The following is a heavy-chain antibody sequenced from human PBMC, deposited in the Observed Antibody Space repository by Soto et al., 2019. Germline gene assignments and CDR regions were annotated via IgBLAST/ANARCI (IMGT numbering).Heavy chain of an antibody. Sequence: QVHLVQSGTEVKEPGASVKVSCKASASTFTGYTINWVRQAPGQGLDWMGWISTFTGNTKYAGNFEGRVTMTTNTSMTTAYMELTSLTFDATAVYFCARGTVTSGRWFGPWGQGPLVSVSS. CDR3: ARGTVTSGRWFGP. V-gene: IGHV1-18*04. CDR1: ASTFTGYT. CDR2: ISTFTGNT. D-gene: IGHD4-17*01. J-gene: IGHJ5*02.